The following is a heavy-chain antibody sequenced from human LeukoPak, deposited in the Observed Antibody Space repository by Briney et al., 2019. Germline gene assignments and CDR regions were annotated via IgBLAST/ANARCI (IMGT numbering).Heavy chain of an antibody. V-gene: IGHV4-39*01. CDR2: IYYSGST. Sequence: KASETLSLTCTVSGGSISSSSYYWGWIRQPPGKGLEWIGSIYYSGSTYYNPSLKSRVTISVDTSKNQFSLKLGSVTAADTAVYYCARQEGYYDSNDSYYFDYWGQGTLVTVSS. CDR1: GGSISSSSYY. CDR3: ARQEGYYDSNDSYYFDY. J-gene: IGHJ4*02. D-gene: IGHD3-22*01.